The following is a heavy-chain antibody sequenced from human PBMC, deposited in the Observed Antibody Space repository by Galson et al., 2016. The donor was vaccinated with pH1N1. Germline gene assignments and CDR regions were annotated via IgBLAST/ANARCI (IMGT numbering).Heavy chain of an antibody. CDR3: ARYAVTYYYDSSGYPDWYFDL. CDR2: IYPGDSDT. CDR1: GYSFTSYW. V-gene: IGHV5-51*01. Sequence: QSGAEVKQPGESLKISCEGSGYSFTSYWIGWVRQMPGKGLEWMGIIYPGDSDTRYSPSFQGQVTISADKSTSTAYLQWSSLKASDTAIYYCARYAVTYYYDSSGYPDWYFDLWGRGTLVTVSS. J-gene: IGHJ2*01. D-gene: IGHD3-22*01.